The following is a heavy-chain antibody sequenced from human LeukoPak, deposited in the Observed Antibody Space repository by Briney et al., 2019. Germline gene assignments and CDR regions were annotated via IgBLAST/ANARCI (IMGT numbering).Heavy chain of an antibody. CDR3: AKDRGRLQLG. J-gene: IGHJ4*02. Sequence: GGSLRLSCAASGFTFSSYAMSWVRQAPGKWLEWVSAISGSGGSTYYADSVKGRFTISRDNSKNTLYLQMSSLRAEDTAVYYCAKDRGRLQLGWGQGTLVTVSS. D-gene: IGHD5-24*01. CDR1: GFTFSSYA. V-gene: IGHV3-23*01. CDR2: ISGSGGST.